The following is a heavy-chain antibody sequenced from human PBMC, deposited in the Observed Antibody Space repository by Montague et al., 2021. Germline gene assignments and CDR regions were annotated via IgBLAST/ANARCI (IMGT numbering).Heavy chain of an antibody. Sequence: ETLSLTCTVSSGSIFHAHWSWVRQPPGKGLEWLGSMFYGGAASNNPSLKSRVTMSIDTSTNQFSLKLSFVTAADTAVYYCAKQDYFVSGTSYKGFDPWGQGILVTVSS. CDR3: AKQDYFVSGTSYKGFDP. CDR2: MFYGGAA. V-gene: IGHV4-59*08. D-gene: IGHD3-10*01. CDR1: SGSIFHAH. J-gene: IGHJ5*02.